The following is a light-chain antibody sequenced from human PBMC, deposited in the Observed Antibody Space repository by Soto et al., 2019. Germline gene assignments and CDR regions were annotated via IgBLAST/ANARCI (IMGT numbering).Light chain of an antibody. CDR2: DVS. Sequence: QSALTQPASVSGSPGQSITISCTGTSSDVGAYDFVSWYQQHPDKAPKLMIYDVSNRPSGVSDRFSGSKSGNTASLTISGLLAEDEADYYCTSYTSSNTLYVLGTGTKVTVL. CDR1: SSDVGAYDF. J-gene: IGLJ1*01. V-gene: IGLV2-14*01. CDR3: TSYTSSNTLYV.